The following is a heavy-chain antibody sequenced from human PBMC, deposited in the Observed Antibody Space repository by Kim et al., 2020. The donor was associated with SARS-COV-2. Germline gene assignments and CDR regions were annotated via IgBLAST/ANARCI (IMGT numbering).Heavy chain of an antibody. CDR3: ARDPYNWDPDAFDI. J-gene: IGHJ3*02. D-gene: IGHD1-20*01. Sequence: ADSVKGRFTISRDNSKNTLYLQMNSLRAEDTAVYYCARDPYNWDPDAFDIWGQATMVTVSS. V-gene: IGHV3-66*01.